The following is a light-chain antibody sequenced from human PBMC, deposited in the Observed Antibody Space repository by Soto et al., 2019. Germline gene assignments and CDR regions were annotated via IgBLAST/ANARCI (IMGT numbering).Light chain of an antibody. V-gene: IGKV3-20*01. Sequence: EIVLTQSPGTLSLSPGERATLSCRASQSVSSYLAWYQQKPGQSPSLLIYGASSRATGIPDRFSGSGSGTDFTLTISRLEAEDSAVYYCQQFGGSPPATFGQGTRLENK. J-gene: IGKJ5*01. CDR2: GAS. CDR1: QSVSSY. CDR3: QQFGGSPPAT.